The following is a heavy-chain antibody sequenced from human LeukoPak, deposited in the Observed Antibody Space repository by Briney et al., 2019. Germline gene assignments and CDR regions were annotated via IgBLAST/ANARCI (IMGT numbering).Heavy chain of an antibody. Sequence: PGGSLRLSCAASGFTFSSYAMSWVRQTPGKGLERVSAISGSGGSTYYADSVKGRLAISRDNSKNTLYLQMNSLRAEDTAVYYCARSSGWFGDAFDIWGQGTMVTISS. CDR3: ARSSGWFGDAFDI. J-gene: IGHJ3*02. V-gene: IGHV3-23*01. D-gene: IGHD6-19*01. CDR1: GFTFSSYA. CDR2: ISGSGGST.